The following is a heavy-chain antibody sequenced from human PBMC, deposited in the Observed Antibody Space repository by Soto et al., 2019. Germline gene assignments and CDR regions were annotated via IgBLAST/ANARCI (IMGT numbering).Heavy chain of an antibody. Sequence: QVQLVQSGPEVKKPGASVKVSCKASGYSFTNSYMHWVRQAPGQGLEWMGLINPSGSGTMYTEKYQGRVTMTRNQSTSTDYMELSRVRDGDTAVYYFARDKSRDSGSGFKAWWFEPWGQGTPVTVSS. CDR3: ARDKSRDSGSGFKAWWFEP. CDR2: INPSGSGT. D-gene: IGHD3-10*01. J-gene: IGHJ5*02. V-gene: IGHV1-46*01. CDR1: GYSFTNSY.